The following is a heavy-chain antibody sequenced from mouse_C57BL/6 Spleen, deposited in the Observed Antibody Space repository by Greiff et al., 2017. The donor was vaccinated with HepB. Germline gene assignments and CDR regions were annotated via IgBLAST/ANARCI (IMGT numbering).Heavy chain of an antibody. V-gene: IGHV1-61*01. D-gene: IGHD4-1*01. Sequence: QVQLKQPGAELVRPGSSVKLSCKASGYTFTSYWMDWVKQRPGQGLEWIGNIYPSDSETHYNQKFKDKATLTVDKSSSTAHMQLSSLTSEDSAVYYCARRGAGTAWFAYWGQGTLVTVSA. CDR3: ARRGAGTAWFAY. CDR1: GYTFTSYW. CDR2: IYPSDSET. J-gene: IGHJ3*01.